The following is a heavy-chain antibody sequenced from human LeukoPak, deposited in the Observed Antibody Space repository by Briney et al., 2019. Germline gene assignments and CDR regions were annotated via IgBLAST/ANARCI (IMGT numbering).Heavy chain of an antibody. CDR1: GFTFSSYA. D-gene: IGHD3-3*01. CDR2: IYYSGST. V-gene: IGHV4-59*01. CDR3: ARSVGDDFWSGHDFDY. J-gene: IGHJ4*02. Sequence: GSLRLSCAASGFTFSSYAMSWIRQPPGKGLEWIGYIYYSGSTNYNPSLKSRVTISVDTSKNQFSLKLSSVTAADTAVYYCARSVGDDFWSGHDFDYWGQGTLVTVSS.